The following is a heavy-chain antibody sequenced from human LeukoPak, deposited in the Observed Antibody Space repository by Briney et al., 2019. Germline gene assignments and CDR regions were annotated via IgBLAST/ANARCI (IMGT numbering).Heavy chain of an antibody. J-gene: IGHJ4*02. CDR2: ISSSSSYI. V-gene: IGHV3-21*01. Sequence: GGSLRLSCAASGFTFSSYSMNWVRQAPGKGLEWVSSISSSSSYIYYADSVKGRFTISRDNAKNSLYLQMNSLRAEDTAVYYCARVSPGQPYFDYWGLGTLVTVSS. CDR3: ARVSPGQPYFDY. CDR1: GFTFSSYS. D-gene: IGHD6-13*01.